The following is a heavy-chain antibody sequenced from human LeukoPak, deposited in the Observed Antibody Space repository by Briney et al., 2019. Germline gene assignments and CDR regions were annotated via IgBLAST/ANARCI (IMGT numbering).Heavy chain of an antibody. CDR3: ARGSGSGWYATLFDY. J-gene: IGHJ4*02. V-gene: IGHV1-2*02. CDR1: GYTFTGYY. Sequence: GASVKVSCKASGYTFTGYYMHWVRQAPGQGLEWMGWINPNSGGTNYAQKFQGRVTMTRDTSISTAYMELSRLRSDDTAVYYCARGSGSGWYATLFDYWGQGTLVTVSS. CDR2: INPNSGGT. D-gene: IGHD6-19*01.